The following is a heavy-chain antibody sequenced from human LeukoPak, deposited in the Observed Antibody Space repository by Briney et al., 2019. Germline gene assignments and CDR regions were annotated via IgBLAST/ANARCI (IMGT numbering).Heavy chain of an antibody. V-gene: IGHV3-7*02. CDR3: TTQADY. CDR2: IKQDGSQT. Sequence: GGSLRLSCAVSGFTFSTSWMSWVRQTPGKGLEWVASIKQDGSQTFYVDSVNGRFTISRDNAKNSLNLQMNSLRVEDTAVYYCTTQADYWGQGTLVTVSS. D-gene: IGHD1-14*01. J-gene: IGHJ4*02. CDR1: GFTFSTSW.